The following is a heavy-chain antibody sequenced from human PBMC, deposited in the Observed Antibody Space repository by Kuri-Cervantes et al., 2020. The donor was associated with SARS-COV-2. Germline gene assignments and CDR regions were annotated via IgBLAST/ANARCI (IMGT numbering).Heavy chain of an antibody. J-gene: IGHJ5*02. Sequence: GESLKISCAASGFTFSSYAMHWVRQAPGKGLEYVSAISSNGGSTYYANSVKGRFTISRDNSKNTLYLQMGSLRAEDMAVYYCAIPMIVVVIVGGSGKPNWFDPWGQETLVTVSS. CDR2: ISSNGGST. CDR1: GFTFSSYA. D-gene: IGHD3-22*01. V-gene: IGHV3-64*01. CDR3: AIPMIVVVIVGGSGKPNWFDP.